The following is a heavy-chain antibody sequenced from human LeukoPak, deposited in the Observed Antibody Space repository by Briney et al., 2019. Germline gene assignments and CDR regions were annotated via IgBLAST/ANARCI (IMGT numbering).Heavy chain of an antibody. CDR1: GGTFNNSA. V-gene: IGHV1-69*05. Sequence: SVKVSCKTSGGTFNNSAISWVRQAPGQGLEWLGGTMPLFGTAGYAQKFQGRVTITKDESTRTVYLELTRLASDDTAVYYCARDVHGDYGSGWFDPWGQGTLVSVSS. CDR3: ARDVHGDYGSGWFDP. CDR2: TMPLFGTA. J-gene: IGHJ5*02. D-gene: IGHD4-17*01.